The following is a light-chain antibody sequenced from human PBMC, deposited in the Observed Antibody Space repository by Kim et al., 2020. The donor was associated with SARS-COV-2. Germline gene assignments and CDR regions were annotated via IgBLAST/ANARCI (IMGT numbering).Light chain of an antibody. V-gene: IGLV2-11*01. CDR3: CSYAGSYTFF. Sequence: LTQPRSVSGSPGQSVTISCTGTSSDVGGYNYVSWYQQHPGKAPKLMIYDVSKRPSGVPDRFSGSKSGNTASLTISGLQAEDEADYYCCSYAGSYTFFFGTGTKVTVL. J-gene: IGLJ1*01. CDR2: DVS. CDR1: SSDVGGYNY.